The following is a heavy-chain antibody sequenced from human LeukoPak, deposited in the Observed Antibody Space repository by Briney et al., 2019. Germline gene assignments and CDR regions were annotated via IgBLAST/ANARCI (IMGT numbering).Heavy chain of an antibody. CDR3: ARGYGGLGWLQFYCAFDI. V-gene: IGHV4-59*12. D-gene: IGHD5-24*01. J-gene: IGHJ3*02. Sequence: SETLSPTCTVSRGSISSYYWSWIRQPPGKGLEWIGEIYHSGSTNYNPSLKSRVTISVDKSKNQFSLKLSSVTAADTAVYYCARGYGGLGWLQFYCAFDIWGQGTMVTVSS. CDR1: RGSISSYY. CDR2: IYHSGST.